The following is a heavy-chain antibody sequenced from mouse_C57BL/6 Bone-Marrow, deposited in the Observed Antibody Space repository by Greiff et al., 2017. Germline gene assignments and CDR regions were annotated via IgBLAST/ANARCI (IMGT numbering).Heavy chain of an antibody. CDR2: IDPETGGT. CDR3: TRSVGREDYFDY. J-gene: IGHJ2*01. V-gene: IGHV1-15*01. CDR1: GYTFTDYE. D-gene: IGHD4-1*01. Sequence: VQLQQSGAELVRPGASVTLSCKASGYTFTDYEMHWVKQTPVHGLEWIGAIDPETGGTAYNQKFKGKAILTADKSSSTAYMELRSLTSEDSAAYYCTRSVGREDYFDYWGQGTTLTVSS.